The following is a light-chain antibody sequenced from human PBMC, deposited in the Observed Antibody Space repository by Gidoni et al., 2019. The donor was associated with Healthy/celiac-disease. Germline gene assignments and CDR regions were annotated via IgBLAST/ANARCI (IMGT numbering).Light chain of an antibody. CDR1: QSVSSY. Sequence: EIVLTQSPATLSLSPGERATLSCRASQSVSSYLAWYQPKPGQAPRLLIYDASNRATGIPARFSGSGSGTDFTLTISSLEPEDFAVYYCQQRSNWPGLTFXGXTKVEIK. CDR2: DAS. CDR3: QQRSNWPGLT. V-gene: IGKV3-11*01. J-gene: IGKJ4*01.